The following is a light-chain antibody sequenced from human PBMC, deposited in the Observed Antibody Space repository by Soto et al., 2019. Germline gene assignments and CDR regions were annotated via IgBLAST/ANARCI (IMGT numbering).Light chain of an antibody. V-gene: IGKV1-6*01. CDR2: AAS. J-gene: IGKJ1*01. CDR1: QDIRKE. CDR3: LQDSNYPRT. Sequence: AIELNQSPSSLSASVVDRVTFTCRARQDIRKELGWYQQKPGKAPKILIYAASSLQSGVPSRFSGSGSGTDITLTISSLQPEDFATYYCLQDSNYPRTFGQGTKVEIK.